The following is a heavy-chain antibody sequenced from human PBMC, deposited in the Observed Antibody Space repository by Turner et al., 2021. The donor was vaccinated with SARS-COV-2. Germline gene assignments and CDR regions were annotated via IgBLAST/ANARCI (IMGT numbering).Heavy chain of an antibody. D-gene: IGHD1-7*01. Sequence: EVQLVESGGGLVQPGGSLRLSCAASGFTFRNYWMHWVRQAPGEGLVCVSHMTSDGTSTSYADAVKGRFTISRDNAKNTLYLRMNSLGAEDTAVYYCARDGDGTVDLDYWGQGTLVTVSS. CDR1: GFTFRNYW. V-gene: IGHV3-74*01. J-gene: IGHJ4*02. CDR3: ARDGDGTVDLDY. CDR2: MTSDGTST.